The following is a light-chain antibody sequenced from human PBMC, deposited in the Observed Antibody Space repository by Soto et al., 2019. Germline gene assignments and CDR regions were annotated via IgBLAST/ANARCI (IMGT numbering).Light chain of an antibody. Sequence: QSALTQPASVSGSPGQSITISCTGTSSDVGGYNYVSWYQQHPGKAPKLMIYDVSNRPSGVSNRFSGSKSGNTASLTISGLQAEDEADYYCSSYTRSSTPLYVVFGGGTKLTFL. CDR3: SSYTRSSTPLYVV. CDR2: DVS. V-gene: IGLV2-14*01. CDR1: SSDVGGYNY. J-gene: IGLJ2*01.